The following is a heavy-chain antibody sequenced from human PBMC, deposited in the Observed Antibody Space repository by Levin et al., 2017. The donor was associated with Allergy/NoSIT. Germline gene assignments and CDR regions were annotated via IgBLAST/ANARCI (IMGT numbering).Heavy chain of an antibody. V-gene: IGHV3-48*03. Sequence: PGGSLRLSCAASGFTLSNYEMNWVRQTPGKGLEWVSYISGSGSTIYYADSVKDRFTISRDNTKNSVSLQMNSLRAEDTAVYHCAREGSSSGEKYNYYYGMDVWGQGTTVTVSS. J-gene: IGHJ6*02. CDR2: ISGSGSTI. D-gene: IGHD6-19*01. CDR1: GFTLSNYE. CDR3: AREGSSSGEKYNYYYGMDV.